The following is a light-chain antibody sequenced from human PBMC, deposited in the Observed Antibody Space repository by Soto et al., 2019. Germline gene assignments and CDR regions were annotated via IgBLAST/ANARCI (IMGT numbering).Light chain of an antibody. CDR2: GND. CDR3: QSYDRSLTAYV. CDR1: SCNIGAGYD. Sequence: QSVLTQPPSVSGTPGQRVTISCTGTSCNIGAGYDVHWYHQLPGTAPKFLVSGNDNRPSGVPDRLSASKSGTSGSLAITGLQAEDEGHYYCQSYDRSLTAYVFGTGTKLTVL. J-gene: IGLJ1*01. V-gene: IGLV1-40*01.